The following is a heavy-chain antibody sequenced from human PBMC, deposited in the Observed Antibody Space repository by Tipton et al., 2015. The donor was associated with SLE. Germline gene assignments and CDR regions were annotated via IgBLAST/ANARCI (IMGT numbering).Heavy chain of an antibody. CDR3: AREDNSYWYFDL. CDR1: GYSISSGYY. CDR2: IYYSGST. V-gene: IGHV4-38-2*02. D-gene: IGHD2-15*01. Sequence: TLSLTCAVSGYSISSGYYWGWIRQPPGKGLEWIGYIYYSGSTYYNPSLKSRVTISVDTSKNQFSLNLTSVIAADTAVYYCAREDNSYWYFDLWGCGTLVTVSS. J-gene: IGHJ2*01.